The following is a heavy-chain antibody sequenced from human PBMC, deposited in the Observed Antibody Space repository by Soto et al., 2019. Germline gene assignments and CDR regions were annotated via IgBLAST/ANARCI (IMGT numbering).Heavy chain of an antibody. CDR1: GFTFSSYG. CDR3: ARDGYFICCSCYHGALHAFPTQGSFDL. CDR2: IWYDGSNK. V-gene: IGHV3-33*01. D-gene: IGHD2-15*01. J-gene: IGHJ2*01. Sequence: GGSLRLSCAASGFTFSSYGMHWVRQAPGKGLEWVAVIWYDGSNKYYADSVKGRFTISRDNSKNTLYLQMNSLRAEDTAVYYCARDGYFICCSCYHGALHAFPTQGSFDL.